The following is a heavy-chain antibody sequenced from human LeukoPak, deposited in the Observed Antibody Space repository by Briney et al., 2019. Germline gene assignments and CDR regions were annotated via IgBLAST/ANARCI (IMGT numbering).Heavy chain of an antibody. Sequence: ASVKVSCKASGYTFTSYGISWVRQAPGQGLEWMGWISAYNGNTNYAQKFQGRVTMTTDTSTSTAYMELRSLRSDDTAVYYCARESHYDILTGYFSPPYYWGQGTLVTVSS. D-gene: IGHD3-9*01. CDR2: ISAYNGNT. V-gene: IGHV1-18*01. CDR3: ARESHYDILTGYFSPPYY. CDR1: GYTFTSYG. J-gene: IGHJ4*02.